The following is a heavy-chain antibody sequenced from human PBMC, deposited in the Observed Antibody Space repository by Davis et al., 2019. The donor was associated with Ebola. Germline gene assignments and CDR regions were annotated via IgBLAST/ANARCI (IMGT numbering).Heavy chain of an antibody. Sequence: GESLKISCAASGFTFSSYSMNWVRQAPGKGLEWVSYISSSSSTIYYADSVKGRFTISRDNAKNSLYLQMNSLRDEDTAVYYCARDSMATLVYWGQGTLVTVSS. CDR2: ISSSSSTI. V-gene: IGHV3-48*02. J-gene: IGHJ4*02. CDR3: ARDSMATLVY. CDR1: GFTFSSYS. D-gene: IGHD5-24*01.